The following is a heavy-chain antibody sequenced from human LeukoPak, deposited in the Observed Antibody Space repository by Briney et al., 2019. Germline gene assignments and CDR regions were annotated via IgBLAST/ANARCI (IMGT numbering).Heavy chain of an antibody. V-gene: IGHV1-2*02. CDR3: ARENPGVPFDY. D-gene: IGHD3-3*01. CDR2: INPNSGDT. Sequence: ASVKVSCKASGYTFTGYYMHWVRQAPGQGLEWMGWINPNSGDTNYAQKFQARVTMTRDTSINTAYMELSGLKSDDTAVYFCARENPGVPFDYWGQGTLVTVSS. CDR1: GYTFTGYY. J-gene: IGHJ4*02.